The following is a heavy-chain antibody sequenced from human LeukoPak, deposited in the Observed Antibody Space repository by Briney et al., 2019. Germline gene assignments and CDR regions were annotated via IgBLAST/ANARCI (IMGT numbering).Heavy chain of an antibody. CDR2: MNPNSGNT. CDR3: AREGVGASLVGEAAFDI. Sequence: ASVKVSCKASGYTFTSYDINWVRQATGQGLEWMGWMNPNSGNTGYAQTFQGRVTITRNTSISTAYMELSSLRSEDTAVYYCAREGVGASLVGEAAFDIWGQGTMVTVSS. J-gene: IGHJ3*02. V-gene: IGHV1-8*03. CDR1: GYTFTSYD. D-gene: IGHD1-26*01.